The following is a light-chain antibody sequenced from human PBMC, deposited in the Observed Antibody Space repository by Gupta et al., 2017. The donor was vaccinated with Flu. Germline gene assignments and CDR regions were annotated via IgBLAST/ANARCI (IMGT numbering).Light chain of an antibody. Sequence: PATLSLSPGGSATISCRASQSVSVSLGWYQQKPGQAPRLLIYDTSNRATGIPARFSGSGSGTDFTLTIHSLEPEDFAVYYCQQRSNWPPTFGQGTRLEIK. J-gene: IGKJ5*01. CDR1: QSVSVS. V-gene: IGKV3-11*01. CDR2: DTS. CDR3: QQRSNWPPT.